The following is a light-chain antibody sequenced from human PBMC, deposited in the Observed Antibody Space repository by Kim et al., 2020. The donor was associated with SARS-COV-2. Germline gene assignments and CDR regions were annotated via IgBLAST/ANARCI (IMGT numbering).Light chain of an antibody. V-gene: IGLV1-44*01. CDR3: AAWDDSLDTWV. Sequence: GQRVTISCSGSRSNIGRETVNWYQQVPGTAPKLLMYNNNERPSGVPDRFSGSKSGTSASLAINGLQSEDAADYYCAAWDDSLDTWVFGGGTQLTVL. J-gene: IGLJ3*02. CDR1: RSNIGRET. CDR2: NNN.